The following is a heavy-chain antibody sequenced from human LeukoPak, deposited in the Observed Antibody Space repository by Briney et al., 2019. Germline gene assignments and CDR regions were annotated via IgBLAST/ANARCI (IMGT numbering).Heavy chain of an antibody. Sequence: GGSLRLSCAASGFTVSSNYMSWVRQAPGKGLEWVSVIYSGGSTYYADSVKGGFTISRDNSKNTLYLQMNSLRAEDTAVYYCAREGVVTNYFDYWGQGTLVTVSS. V-gene: IGHV3-53*01. CDR1: GFTVSSNY. CDR3: AREGVVTNYFDY. CDR2: IYSGGST. J-gene: IGHJ4*02. D-gene: IGHD2-21*02.